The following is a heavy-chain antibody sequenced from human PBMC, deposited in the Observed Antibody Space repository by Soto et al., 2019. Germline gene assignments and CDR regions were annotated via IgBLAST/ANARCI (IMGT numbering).Heavy chain of an antibody. Sequence: GESLKISCKASGYSFTTYWIGWARKRPGKGLEWMGIIYPRDSNIRYSPSFQGQVTMSVDKSITTAYLQWSSLKASDTATYYCAHKGGGNQILDYWGQGTLVTVSS. CDR3: AHKGGGNQILDY. D-gene: IGHD3-16*01. CDR2: IYPRDSNI. J-gene: IGHJ4*02. CDR1: GYSFTTYW. V-gene: IGHV5-51*03.